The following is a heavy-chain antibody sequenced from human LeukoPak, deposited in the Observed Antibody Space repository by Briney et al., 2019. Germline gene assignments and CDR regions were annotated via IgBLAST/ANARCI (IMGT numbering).Heavy chain of an antibody. Sequence: ASVKLSCKASGYTFSSSDINWVRQATGQGLEWMGWMNPNSGHTGYAQKFQGRITFTKNTSISTAYMELSSLRPEDTAVYFCARGVDYALWSDSFYQFYYMDVWGKGATVTVSS. V-gene: IGHV1-8*03. J-gene: IGHJ6*03. CDR1: GYTFSSSD. CDR3: ARGVDYALWSDSFYQFYYMDV. D-gene: IGHD3-3*01. CDR2: MNPNSGHT.